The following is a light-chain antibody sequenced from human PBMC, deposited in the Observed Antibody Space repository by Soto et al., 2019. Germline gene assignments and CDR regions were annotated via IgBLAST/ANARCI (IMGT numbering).Light chain of an antibody. CDR1: SSDVGGYHC. Sequence: QSALTQPASVSGSPGQSITISCTGTSSDVGGYHCVSWYQQHPGKAPKLMMYEVSTRPSWVSNRFSGFKSANTASLTISGLQAEDEADYYCSSYTSSSIDYVFGTGTKLTVL. V-gene: IGLV2-14*01. CDR2: EVS. J-gene: IGLJ1*01. CDR3: SSYTSSSIDYV.